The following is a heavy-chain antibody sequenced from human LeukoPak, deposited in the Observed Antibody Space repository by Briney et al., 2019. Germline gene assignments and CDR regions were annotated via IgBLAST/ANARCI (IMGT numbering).Heavy chain of an antibody. CDR2: IWYDGSNK. D-gene: IGHD4-17*01. V-gene: IGHV3-33*01. Sequence: GGSLRLSCAASGFTFNSYGIHWVRQAPGEGLEWVAFIWYDGSNKYYADSVKGRFTISRDNSKNTLYLQVNSLRAEDTAVYYCARARTTRGFDYWGQGTLVTVSS. J-gene: IGHJ4*02. CDR3: ARARTTRGFDY. CDR1: GFTFNSYG.